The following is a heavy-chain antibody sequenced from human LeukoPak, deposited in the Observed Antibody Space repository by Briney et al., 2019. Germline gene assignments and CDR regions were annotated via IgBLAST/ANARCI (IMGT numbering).Heavy chain of an antibody. CDR2: IGPTGSDR. CDR3: ATETNGRHYDY. CDR1: GLTFSTSG. Sequence: GGSLRLSCTASGLTFSTSGFNWLRQAPGKGLEWVASIGPTGSDRYHADSIKGRFTISRDNASNFLYLQMNSLRAEDTAVYYCATETNGRHYDYWGQGTLLTVSS. V-gene: IGHV3-21*06. J-gene: IGHJ4*02. D-gene: IGHD1-14*01.